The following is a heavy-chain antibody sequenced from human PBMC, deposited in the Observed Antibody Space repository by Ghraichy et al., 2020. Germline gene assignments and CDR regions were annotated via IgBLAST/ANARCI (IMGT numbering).Heavy chain of an antibody. V-gene: IGHV4-59*01. Sequence: SETLSLTCTVSGGSITSYYWSWIRQPPGKGLEWIGYIDDSGSTNCNPSLKSRVTISVDTSKKQFSLKLSSVTAADTAVYYCARVPLTDFWGGFEWSKVYAMDVWGQGTTVTVSS. CDR2: IDDSGST. D-gene: IGHD3-3*01. CDR3: ARVPLTDFWGGFEWSKVYAMDV. J-gene: IGHJ6*02. CDR1: GGSITSYY.